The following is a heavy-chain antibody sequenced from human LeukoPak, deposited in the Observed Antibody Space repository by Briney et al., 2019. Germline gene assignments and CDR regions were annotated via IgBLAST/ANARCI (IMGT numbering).Heavy chain of an antibody. CDR3: ARAQLDSGYIYFDH. J-gene: IGHJ4*02. D-gene: IGHD5-12*01. V-gene: IGHV3-30-3*01. CDR1: GFTFSSYA. CDR2: ISYDGSNK. Sequence: PGGSLRLSCAASGFTFSSYAMSWVRQAPGKGLEWVAVISYDGSNKYYADSVKGRFTISRDNSKHTLYLQINSLRAEDTAVYYCARAQLDSGYIYFDHWGQGTLVTVSS.